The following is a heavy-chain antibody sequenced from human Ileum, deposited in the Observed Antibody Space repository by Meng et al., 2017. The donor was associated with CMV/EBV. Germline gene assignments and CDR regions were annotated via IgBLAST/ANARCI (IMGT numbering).Heavy chain of an antibody. CDR2: MYHSGST. Sequence: QLQLQESGPGLVKPSETLSLTCTVTGGSVSSNTYYWAWIRQSPGEGLEWIGSMYHSGSTYHNPSLKSRVTISVDTSKNQFSLKLNSVTAADTAVYYCARWRSSGWYFFDFWGQGTLVTVSS. D-gene: IGHD6-19*01. V-gene: IGHV4-39*07. CDR3: ARWRSSGWYFFDF. CDR1: GGSVSSNTYY. J-gene: IGHJ4*02.